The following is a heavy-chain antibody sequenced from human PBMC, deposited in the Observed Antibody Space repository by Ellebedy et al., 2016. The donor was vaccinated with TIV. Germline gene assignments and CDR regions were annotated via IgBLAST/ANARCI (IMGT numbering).Heavy chain of an antibody. J-gene: IGHJ4*02. CDR3: ACVDVVATSGFH. V-gene: IGHV2-5*01. D-gene: IGHD5-12*01. CDR1: GFSLTTSGVG. CDR2: IYWNDDK. Sequence: SGPTLVKPTQTLTLTCAFSGFSLTTSGVGVGWIRQPPGKALEWLALIYWNDDKRYSPSLKSRLTITKDTSKNQVVLTMTNMDPVDTATYYCACVDVVATSGFHWGQGTLVTVSS.